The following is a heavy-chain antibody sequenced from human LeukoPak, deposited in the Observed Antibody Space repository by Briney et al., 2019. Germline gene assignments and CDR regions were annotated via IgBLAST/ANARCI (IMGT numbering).Heavy chain of an antibody. CDR2: INPSSGGT. Sequence: ASVKVSCKASGYTFTDYYMQWVRQAPGQGLEWMGWINPSSGGTNYAQKFQGRVTMTRDTSISTAYMDLSRLRSDDTAVYYCASGVSSSWYSDYWGQGTLATVSS. CDR1: GYTFTDYY. V-gene: IGHV1-2*02. D-gene: IGHD6-13*01. CDR3: ASGVSSSWYSDY. J-gene: IGHJ4*02.